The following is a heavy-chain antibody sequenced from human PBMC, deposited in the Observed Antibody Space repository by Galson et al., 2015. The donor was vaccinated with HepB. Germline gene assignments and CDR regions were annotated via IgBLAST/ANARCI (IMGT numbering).Heavy chain of an antibody. CDR1: GYTFTSYY. CDR3: AREQEYDILTVLSYYGMDV. D-gene: IGHD3-9*01. Sequence: SVKVSCKASGYTFTSYYMHWVRQAPGQGLEWMGIINPGGGSTSYAQKFQGRVTMTRDTSTSTVYMELSSLRSEDTAVYYCAREQEYDILTVLSYYGMDVWGQGTTVTVSS. J-gene: IGHJ6*02. CDR2: INPGGGST. V-gene: IGHV1-46*03.